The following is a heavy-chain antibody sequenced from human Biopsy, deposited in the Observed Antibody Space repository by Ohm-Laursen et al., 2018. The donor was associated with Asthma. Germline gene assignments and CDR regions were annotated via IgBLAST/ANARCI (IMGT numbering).Heavy chain of an antibody. Sequence: GSSVKVSCKASGDSFSNYAISWVRQAPGQGLEWMGGLIPVLGTPDHAQMFEGRVTITADESTSTAYMELSSLSSEDTAVYYCARGYSGSDGIVYYYSGLEVWGQGTTVTVSS. CDR3: ARGYSGSDGIVYYYSGLEV. CDR2: LIPVLGTP. J-gene: IGHJ6*02. V-gene: IGHV1-69*01. D-gene: IGHD5-12*01. CDR1: GDSFSNYA.